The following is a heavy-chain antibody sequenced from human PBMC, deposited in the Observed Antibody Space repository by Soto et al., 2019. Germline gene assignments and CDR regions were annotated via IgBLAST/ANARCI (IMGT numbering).Heavy chain of an antibody. CDR3: ARGSWDCSSTSCYSY. V-gene: IGHV3-11*01. Sequence: GGSLRLSCAASGFTFSDYYMSWIRQAPGKGLEWVSYISSSGSTIYYADSVKGRFTISRDNAKNSLYLQMNSLRAEDTAVYYCARGSWDCSSTSCYSYWGQGTLVTVSS. CDR1: GFTFSDYY. D-gene: IGHD2-2*01. J-gene: IGHJ4*02. CDR2: ISSSGSTI.